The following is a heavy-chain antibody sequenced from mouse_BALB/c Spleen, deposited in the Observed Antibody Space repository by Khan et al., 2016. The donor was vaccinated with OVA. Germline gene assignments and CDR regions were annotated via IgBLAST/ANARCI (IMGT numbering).Heavy chain of an antibody. J-gene: IGHJ3*01. CDR3: ASGSWAWFAY. Sequence: EVELVESGGGLVQPGGSRKLACAASGFTFSSFGMHWVRQAPEKGLELVAYISSDSITLYYVDTVKGRFTISRDNPRNTLFLQMTSRRSKDTAMDYCASGSWAWFAYWGQGTLVTVSA. V-gene: IGHV5-17*02. D-gene: IGHD1-1*02. CDR2: ISSDSITL. CDR1: GFTFSSFG.